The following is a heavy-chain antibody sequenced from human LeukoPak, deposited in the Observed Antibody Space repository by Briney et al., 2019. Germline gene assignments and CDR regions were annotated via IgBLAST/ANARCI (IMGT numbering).Heavy chain of an antibody. CDR1: GYRFTNYG. J-gene: IGHJ3*02. V-gene: IGHV1-18*01. CDR2: ISTYNTNT. Sequence: ASVKVSCKASGYRFTNYGISWVRQAPGQGLQWMGWISTYNTNTNYAQKLQGRVTMTTDTSTSTAYMELSSLRSDDTAVYYCVRDGAFDIWGQGTMVTVSS. CDR3: VRDGAFDI.